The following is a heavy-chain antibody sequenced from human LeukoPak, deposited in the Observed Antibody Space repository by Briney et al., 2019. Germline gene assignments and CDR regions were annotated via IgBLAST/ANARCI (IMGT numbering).Heavy chain of an antibody. J-gene: IGHJ4*02. CDR3: ARDPSGSGWSLNS. CDR2: LWNDGTND. V-gene: IGHV3-33*08. D-gene: IGHD6-19*01. CDR1: GFTFSSYG. Sequence: PGGSLRLSCAASGFTFSSYGMHWVRQAPGKGLEWVAFLWNDGTNDHYADSVKGRFTISRDNSKNTVWLQMNSLRVEDTAVYYRARDPSGSGWSLNSWGQGTLVTVSS.